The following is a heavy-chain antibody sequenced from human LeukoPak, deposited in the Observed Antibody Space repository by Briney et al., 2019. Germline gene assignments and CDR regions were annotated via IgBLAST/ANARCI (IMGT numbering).Heavy chain of an antibody. CDR3: ARETLAAAGTLPFD. Sequence: SETLSLTCTVSGGSISSSSYYWGWIRQPPGKGLEWIGSIYYSGSTYYNPSLKSRVTISVDTSKNQFSLKLSSVTAADTAVYYCARETLAAAGTLPFDWGQGTLVTVSS. V-gene: IGHV4-39*02. CDR2: IYYSGST. CDR1: GGSISSSSYY. J-gene: IGHJ4*02. D-gene: IGHD6-13*01.